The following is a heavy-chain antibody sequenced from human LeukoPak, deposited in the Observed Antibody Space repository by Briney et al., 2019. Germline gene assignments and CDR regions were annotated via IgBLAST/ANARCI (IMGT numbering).Heavy chain of an antibody. D-gene: IGHD3-22*01. V-gene: IGHV3-23*01. CDR2: ISGSGGST. J-gene: IGHJ4*02. Sequence: GGSLRLSCAASGFTFSSYATSWVRQAPGKGLVWVSAISGSGGSTYYADSVKGRFTISRDNYKNTLYLQKNSLSAEDTAVYYCAKDHITMIVVVITTGFDYWGQGPLAPVSS. CDR3: AKDHITMIVVVITTGFDY. CDR1: GFTFSSYA.